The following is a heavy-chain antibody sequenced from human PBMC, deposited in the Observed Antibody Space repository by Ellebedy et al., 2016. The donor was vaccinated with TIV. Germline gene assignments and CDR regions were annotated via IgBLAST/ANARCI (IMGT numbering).Heavy chain of an antibody. CDR3: ARSGYYYDSSGDWYFDL. D-gene: IGHD3-22*01. CDR2: IGTAGDT. V-gene: IGHV3-13*01. J-gene: IGHJ2*01. Sequence: GESLKISCAASGFTFSSYDMHWVRQATGKGLEWVSAIGTAGDTYYPGSVKGRFTISRENAKNSLYLQMNSLRAGDTAVYYCARSGYYYDSSGDWYFDLWGRGTLVTVSS. CDR1: GFTFSSYD.